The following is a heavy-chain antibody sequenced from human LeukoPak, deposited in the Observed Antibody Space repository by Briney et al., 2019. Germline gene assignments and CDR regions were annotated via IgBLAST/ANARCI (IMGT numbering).Heavy chain of an antibody. CDR2: IRTTAEGAKYA. J-gene: IGHJ4*02. CDR3: ATDKRDAFDY. D-gene: IGHD5-24*01. CDR1: GFSFTDYP. V-gene: IGHV3-48*02. Sequence: PGGSLRLSCATSGFSFTDYPMNWVRQAPGKGLEWISNIRTTAEGAKYAYYADSVQGRVTISRDDGKNTLYLHMNSLRDDDTAVYYCATDKRDAFDYWGQGILVTVSS.